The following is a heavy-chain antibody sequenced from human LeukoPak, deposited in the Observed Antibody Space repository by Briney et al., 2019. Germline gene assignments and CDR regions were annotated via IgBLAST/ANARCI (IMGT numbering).Heavy chain of an antibody. CDR2: ISSSSSYI. CDR3: ARVIAASAFDI. CDR1: GFTFSSYS. V-gene: IGHV3-21*01. D-gene: IGHD6-6*01. J-gene: IGHJ3*02. Sequence: GGSLRLSCAASGFTFSSYSMDWVRQAPGKGLEWVSSISSSSSYIYHADSVKGRFTISRDNAKNSLYLQMNSLRAEDTAVYYCARVIAASAFDIWGQGTMVTVSS.